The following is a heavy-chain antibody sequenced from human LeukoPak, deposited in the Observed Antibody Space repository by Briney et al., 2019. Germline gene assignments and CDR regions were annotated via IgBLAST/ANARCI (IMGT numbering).Heavy chain of an antibody. J-gene: IGHJ4*02. CDR1: GGSISSSSYY. Sequence: SETLSLTCTVSGGSISSSSYYWGWIRQPPGKGLEWIGSIYYSGSTYYNPSLKSRVTISVDTSKNQFSLKLSSVTAADTAVYYCAISTQHSSGPHQLGFDYGGQGTLVTVSS. CDR3: AISTQHSSGPHQLGFDY. V-gene: IGHV4-39*01. CDR2: IYYSGST. D-gene: IGHD6-19*01.